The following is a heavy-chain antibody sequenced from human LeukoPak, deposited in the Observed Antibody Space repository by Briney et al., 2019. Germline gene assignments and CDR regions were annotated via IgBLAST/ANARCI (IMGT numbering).Heavy chain of an antibody. J-gene: IGHJ4*02. D-gene: IGHD3-22*01. V-gene: IGHV3-48*03. CDR3: ARDGPYDSSGYFDY. CDR1: GFTFSSYE. Sequence: GGSLRLSCAASGFTFSSYEMNWVRQAPGKGLEWVLYISSSGSTIYYADSVKGRFTISRDNAKNALYLQMNSLRAEDTAVYYCARDGPYDSSGYFDYWGQGTLVTVSS. CDR2: ISSSGSTI.